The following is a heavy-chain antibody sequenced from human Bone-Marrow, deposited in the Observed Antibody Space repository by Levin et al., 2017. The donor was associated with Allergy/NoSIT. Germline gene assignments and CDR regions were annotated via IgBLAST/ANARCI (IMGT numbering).Heavy chain of an antibody. CDR2: ISAYNGNT. J-gene: IGHJ5*02. Sequence: ASVKVSCKASGYTFTSYGISWVRQAPGQGLEWMGWISAYNGNTNYAQKLQGRVTMTTDTSTSTAYMELRSLRSDDTAVYYCARSRYEAAPRDWENWFDPWGQGTLVTVSS. V-gene: IGHV1-18*01. D-gene: IGHD3-9*01. CDR1: GYTFTSYG. CDR3: ARSRYEAAPRDWENWFDP.